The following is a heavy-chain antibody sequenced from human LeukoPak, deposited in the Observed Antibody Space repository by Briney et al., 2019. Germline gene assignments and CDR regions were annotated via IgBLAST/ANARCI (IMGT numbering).Heavy chain of an antibody. J-gene: IGHJ4*02. CDR1: GFTFSSYA. V-gene: IGHV3-30-3*01. CDR3: ARDRYSSSFFDY. CDR2: ISYDGSNK. D-gene: IGHD6-6*01. Sequence: GGSLRLSCAASGFTFSSYAMHWVRQAPGKGLKWVAVISYDGSNKYYADSVKGRFTISRDNSKNTLYLQMNSLRAEDTAVYYCARDRYSSSFFDYWGQGTLVTVSS.